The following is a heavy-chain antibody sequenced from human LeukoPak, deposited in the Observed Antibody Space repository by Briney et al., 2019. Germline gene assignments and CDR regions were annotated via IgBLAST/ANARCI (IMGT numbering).Heavy chain of an antibody. Sequence: GSVKVSCKASGYTFTSYDINWVRQATGQGLEWMGWMNPNSGNTGYAQKFQGRVTMTRNTSISTAYMELSSLRSEDTAVYYCVSDYYGSGSYDYWGQGTLVTVSS. J-gene: IGHJ4*02. CDR2: MNPNSGNT. V-gene: IGHV1-8*01. CDR1: GYTFTSYD. CDR3: VSDYYGSGSYDY. D-gene: IGHD3-10*01.